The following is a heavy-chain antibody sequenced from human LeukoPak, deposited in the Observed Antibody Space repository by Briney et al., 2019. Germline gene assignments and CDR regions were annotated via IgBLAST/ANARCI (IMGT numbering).Heavy chain of an antibody. CDR2: IRPSSTTI. Sequence: GGSLRLSCAASGFTFSSSIMNWVRQALGKGLEWVSYIRPSSTTIHYADSVKGRFTISRDNAKNSLYLQMNSLRDEDTAVYYCARDLGSSTDYWGQGTLVTVSS. CDR3: ARDLGSSTDY. CDR1: GFTFSSSI. D-gene: IGHD6-13*01. J-gene: IGHJ4*02. V-gene: IGHV3-48*02.